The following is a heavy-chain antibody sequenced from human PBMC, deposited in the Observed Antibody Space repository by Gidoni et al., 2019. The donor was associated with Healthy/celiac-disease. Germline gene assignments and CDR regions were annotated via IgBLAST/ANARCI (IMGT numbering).Heavy chain of an antibody. V-gene: IGHV3-33*01. CDR3: ARDLTEYQLLYVSAGY. CDR1: GFTFSSYG. Sequence: QVQLVESGGGVVQPGRSLRLSCAASGFTFSSYGMHWVRQAPGKGLEWVAVIWYDGSNKYYADSVKGRFTISRDNSKNTLYLQMNSLRAEDTAVYYCARDLTEYQLLYVSAGYWGQGTLVTVSS. J-gene: IGHJ4*02. D-gene: IGHD2-2*02. CDR2: IWYDGSNK.